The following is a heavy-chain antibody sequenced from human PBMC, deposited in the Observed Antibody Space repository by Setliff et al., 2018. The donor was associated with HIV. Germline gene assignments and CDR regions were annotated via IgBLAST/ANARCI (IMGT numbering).Heavy chain of an antibody. J-gene: IGHJ4*02. CDR1: GFSFNDYY. V-gene: IGHV3-11*06. Sequence: GGSLRLSCAASGFSFNDYYMSWVRQAPGKGLEWLSYISDSSTYTHYADSVKGRFTVSRDNAKSSLYLQMNSLRVEDTGLYYCAGGYDFLDYWGQGALVTVSS. D-gene: IGHD3-3*01. CDR3: AGGYDFLDY. CDR2: ISDSSTYT.